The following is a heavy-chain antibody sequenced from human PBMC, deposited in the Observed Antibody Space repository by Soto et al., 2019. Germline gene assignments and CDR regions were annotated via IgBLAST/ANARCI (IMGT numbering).Heavy chain of an antibody. CDR1: GFTFTKYS. Sequence: PGGSLRFSCVTSGFTFTKYSMNWVRQAPGKGLEWVSYISYSGETKYYADSLKGRYAISRDDAKNSVYLQMNSLRDEDTAFYYCVRGVVVVVGSTAENFDHWGQGTLVTVSS. CDR3: VRGVVVVVGSTAENFDH. V-gene: IGHV3-48*02. J-gene: IGHJ4*02. D-gene: IGHD2-15*01. CDR2: ISYSGETK.